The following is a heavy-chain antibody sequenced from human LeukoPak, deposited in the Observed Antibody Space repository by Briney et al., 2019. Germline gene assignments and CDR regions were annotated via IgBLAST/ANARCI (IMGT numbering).Heavy chain of an antibody. Sequence: ASVKVSCKASGYTFTGYYMHWVRQAPGQGLEWMGRINPNSGGTNYAQKFQGRVTMTRDTSISTAYMELSRLRSDDTALYYCATLTYYYDSSGFTGEGAFDIWGQGTMVTVSS. CDR1: GYTFTGYY. D-gene: IGHD3-22*01. CDR2: INPNSGGT. V-gene: IGHV1-2*06. CDR3: ATLTYYYDSSGFTGEGAFDI. J-gene: IGHJ3*02.